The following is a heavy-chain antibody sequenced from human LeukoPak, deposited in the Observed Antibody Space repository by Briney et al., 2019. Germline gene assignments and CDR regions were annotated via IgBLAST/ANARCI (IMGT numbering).Heavy chain of an antibody. D-gene: IGHD6-13*01. Sequence: VASVKVSCKASGGTFSSYAIRWVRQAPGQGLEWMGRIIPILGIANYAQKFQGRVTITADKSTSTAYMELSSLRSEDTAVYYCARVIAAAGTSAFDIWGQGTMVTVSS. V-gene: IGHV1-69*04. J-gene: IGHJ3*02. CDR2: IIPILGIA. CDR3: ARVIAAAGTSAFDI. CDR1: GGTFSSYA.